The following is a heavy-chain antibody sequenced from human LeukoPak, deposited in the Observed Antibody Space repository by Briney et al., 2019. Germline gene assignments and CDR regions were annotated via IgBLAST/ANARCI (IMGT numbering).Heavy chain of an antibody. Sequence: GGSLRLSCSASGLTVSSNYMSWVRQAPGKGLEWASILYRAGSTYYSDSVRGRFTISRDSSKNTVCLQMNSLRAEDTAVYYCATDRSVRYWGQGTLVTVSS. CDR1: GLTVSSNY. CDR3: ATDRSVRY. CDR2: LYRAGST. J-gene: IGHJ4*02. V-gene: IGHV3-53*01.